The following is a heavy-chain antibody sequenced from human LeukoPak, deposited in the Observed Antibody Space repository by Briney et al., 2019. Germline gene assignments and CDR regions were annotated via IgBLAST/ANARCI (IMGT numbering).Heavy chain of an antibody. CDR1: GGSISSGDYL. J-gene: IGHJ4*02. CDR3: ARGYSGWYLSGY. Sequence: SETLSLTCTVSGGSISSGDYLWSWIRQPPGKGLEWIGYIYYSVSTYYNPSLKSRVTISVDTSKNQFSLKLTSVTAADTAVYYCARGYSGWYLSGYWGQGTLVTVSS. CDR2: IYYSVST. V-gene: IGHV4-30-4*01. D-gene: IGHD6-19*01.